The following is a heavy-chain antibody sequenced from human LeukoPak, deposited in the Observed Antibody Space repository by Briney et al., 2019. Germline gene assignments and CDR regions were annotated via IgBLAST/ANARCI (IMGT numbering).Heavy chain of an antibody. CDR1: GYTFTDYY. D-gene: IGHD3-22*01. Sequence: ASVKVSCKASGYTFTDYYMHWVQQAPGKGLEWMGRVDPEDGETIYAEKFRGRVTITADTSTDTAYMELSSLRSEDTAVYYCASPMIVVDFAEYFQHWGQGTLVTVSS. J-gene: IGHJ1*01. V-gene: IGHV1-69-2*01. CDR3: ASPMIVVDFAEYFQH. CDR2: VDPEDGET.